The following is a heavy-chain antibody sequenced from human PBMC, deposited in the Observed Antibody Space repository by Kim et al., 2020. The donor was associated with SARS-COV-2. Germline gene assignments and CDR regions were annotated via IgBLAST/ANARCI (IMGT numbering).Heavy chain of an antibody. J-gene: IGHJ4*02. D-gene: IGHD1-7*01. CDR3: AKDSSGTTTGYYFDY. V-gene: IGHV3-30*02. Sequence: SVKGRFTISRDKSKNTLYLQMNSLRAEDTAVYYCAKDSSGTTTGYYFDYWGQGTLVTVSS.